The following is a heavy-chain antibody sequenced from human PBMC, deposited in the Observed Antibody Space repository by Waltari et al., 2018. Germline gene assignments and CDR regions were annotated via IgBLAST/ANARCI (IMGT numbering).Heavy chain of an antibody. J-gene: IGHJ6*02. V-gene: IGHV4-59*01. CDR1: GGSISSYY. Sequence: QVQLQESGPGLVKPSETLSLTCTVSGGSISSYYWRWIRQPPGKGLEWIGYIYYSGSTNYNPSLKSRVTISVDTSKNQFSLKLSSVTAADTAVYYCARDHPESLYGMDVWGQGTTVTVSS. CDR3: ARDHPESLYGMDV. CDR2: IYYSGST.